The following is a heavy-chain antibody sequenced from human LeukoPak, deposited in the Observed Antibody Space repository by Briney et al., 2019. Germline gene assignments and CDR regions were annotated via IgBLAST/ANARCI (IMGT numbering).Heavy chain of an antibody. V-gene: IGHV3-74*01. J-gene: IGHJ4*02. Sequence: GGSLRLSCAVSGFTFRTYWMHWVRQVPGEGLVWVSRINEDGSITNYADSVKGRFSISRDNAKNTLYLQMNSLRDEDTAVYYCARASPPTVDYWGQGTLVTVSS. CDR1: GFTFRTYW. CDR2: INEDGSIT. CDR3: ARASPPTVDY.